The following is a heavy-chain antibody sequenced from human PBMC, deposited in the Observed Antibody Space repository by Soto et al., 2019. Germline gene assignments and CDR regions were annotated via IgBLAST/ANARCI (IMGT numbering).Heavy chain of an antibody. J-gene: IGHJ5*02. D-gene: IGHD2-15*01. V-gene: IGHV3-15*01. Sequence: GALRLSCAASGFTFSHAWMSWVRQAPGKGLEWVGRIKSKTDGETKDYGAPVRGRFTISRDDSKDTLYLQMNSLRIEDTAVYYCCVVKRRDQYSTSGYWFDPWGPGTLVTVSS. CDR2: IKSKTDGETK. CDR3: CVVKRRDQYSTSGYWFDP. CDR1: GFTFSHAW.